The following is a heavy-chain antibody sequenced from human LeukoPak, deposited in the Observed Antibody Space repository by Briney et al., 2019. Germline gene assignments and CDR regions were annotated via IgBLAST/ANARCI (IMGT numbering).Heavy chain of an antibody. J-gene: IGHJ6*02. V-gene: IGHV3-9*01. D-gene: IGHD6-19*01. CDR3: PRGNRDSSGFYYYYGMDV. Sequence: GGSLRLSCAASVFTFDDYAMFWVRQAPGMGLEWVSGISWDSYNIGYAASVKVRFTISRDNPKNSLYLQLSSLRGDDTAFYYCPRGNRDSSGFYYYYGMDVWGQGTRVSVSS. CDR1: VFTFDDYA. CDR2: ISWDSYNI.